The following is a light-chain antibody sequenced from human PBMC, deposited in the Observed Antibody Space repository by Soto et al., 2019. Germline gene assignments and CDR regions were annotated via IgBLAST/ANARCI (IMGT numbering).Light chain of an antibody. J-gene: IGLJ1*01. Sequence: QSVLTQPPSASGSPGQSVTISCTGTSSDIRGYNYVSWFQQHPGKAPKLMIYEVTKRPSGVPDRFSGSKSGNTASLTVSGLQAEDAADYYCSSYAGSNYVFGTGTKVTVL. CDR2: EVT. CDR3: SSYAGSNYV. CDR1: SSDIRGYNY. V-gene: IGLV2-8*01.